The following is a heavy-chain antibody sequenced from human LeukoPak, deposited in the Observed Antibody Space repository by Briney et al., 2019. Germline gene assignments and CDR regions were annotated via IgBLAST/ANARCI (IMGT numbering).Heavy chain of an antibody. CDR3: ARDFNAAVTTGY. D-gene: IGHD4-17*01. CDR2: IYENGGTT. V-gene: IGHV3-23*01. CDR1: GFTFRSHA. Sequence: PGGSLRLSCVGSGFTFRSHAMSWVRQAPEKGLEFVSGIYENGGTTYYADSVKGRFSISRDNSKNTLYLQMNSLRDEDTAVYYCARDFNAAVTTGYWGQGTLVTVSP. J-gene: IGHJ4*02.